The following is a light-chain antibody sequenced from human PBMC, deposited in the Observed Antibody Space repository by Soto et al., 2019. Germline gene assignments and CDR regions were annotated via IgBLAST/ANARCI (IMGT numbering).Light chain of an antibody. CDR2: DAY. Sequence: EVLLTQSPVTLSLSPGERATLSCRASQSFRGLLAWYQQKPGHAPRLLIYDAYNRATGIPPRFSGSGSGTDFTLTISSLEPEDSAVYYCQQRHMWPITFGQGTRLEI. J-gene: IGKJ5*01. CDR1: QSFRGL. CDR3: QQRHMWPIT. V-gene: IGKV3-11*01.